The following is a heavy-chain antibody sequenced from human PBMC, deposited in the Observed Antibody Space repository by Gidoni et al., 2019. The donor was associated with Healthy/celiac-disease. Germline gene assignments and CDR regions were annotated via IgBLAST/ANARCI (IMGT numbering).Heavy chain of an antibody. Sequence: QVQLQESGPGLVKPSQTLSLTCTVAGGSISSGGYYWSWIRQHPGKGLEWIGYIYYSGSTSYNPSLKSRVTISVDTSKTQFSLKLSSVTAADPAVYYCARDLGGNDAFDIWCQGTMVTVSS. V-gene: IGHV4-31*03. CDR1: GGSISSGGYY. J-gene: IGHJ3*02. CDR3: ARDLGGNDAFDI. CDR2: IYYSGST.